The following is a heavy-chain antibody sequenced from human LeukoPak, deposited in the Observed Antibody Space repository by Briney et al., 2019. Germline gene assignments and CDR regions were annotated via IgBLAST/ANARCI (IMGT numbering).Heavy chain of an antibody. V-gene: IGHV3-23*01. CDR3: VKDHDFWSVGFDY. CDR1: GFTFSSYA. D-gene: IGHD3-3*01. J-gene: IGHJ4*02. CDR2: ISGSGGST. Sequence: GGSLRPSCAASGFTFSSYAMSWVRQAPGKGLEWVSAISGSGGSTYYADSVKGRFTISRDNSKNTLYLQMNSLRAEDTAVYYSVKDHDFWSVGFDYWGQGTPVTVSS.